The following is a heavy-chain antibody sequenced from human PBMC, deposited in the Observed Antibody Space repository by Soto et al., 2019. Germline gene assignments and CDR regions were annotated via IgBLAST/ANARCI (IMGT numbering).Heavy chain of an antibody. J-gene: IGHJ3*02. Sequence: GGSLRLSCEASGFIFXGSSMHWVRQASGKGLEWVGRIRSKPNNYATEYAASVKGRFTISRDDSKNTAYLQMNSLKTEDTAVYYCTRHTVDIWGQGTMVTVSS. D-gene: IGHD4-4*01. CDR3: TRHTVDI. CDR1: GFIFXGSS. CDR2: IRSKPNNYAT. V-gene: IGHV3-73*01.